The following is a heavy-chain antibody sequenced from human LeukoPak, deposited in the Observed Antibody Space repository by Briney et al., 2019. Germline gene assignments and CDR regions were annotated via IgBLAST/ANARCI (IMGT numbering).Heavy chain of an antibody. J-gene: IGHJ4*02. Sequence: GGSLRLSCAASGFTFSSYGMHWVRQAPGEGLEWVAFIRYDGSNKYYADSVKGRFTISRDNSKNTLYLQMNSLRAEDTAVYYCAKVKPRYFDWFDENYFDYWGQGTLVTVSS. CDR1: GFTFSSYG. CDR3: AKVKPRYFDWFDENYFDY. D-gene: IGHD3-9*01. V-gene: IGHV3-30*02. CDR2: IRYDGSNK.